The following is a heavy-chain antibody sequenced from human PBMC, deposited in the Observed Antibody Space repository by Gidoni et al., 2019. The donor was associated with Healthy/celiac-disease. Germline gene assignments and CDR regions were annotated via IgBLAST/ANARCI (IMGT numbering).Heavy chain of an antibody. CDR1: GFHFSSYA. Sequence: EGQLLESGGGLVEPGGSRGLSCPASGFHFSSYALSWVHQAPGQGREWVSAISGSGGSTYYADSVKGRFTISSDNSKNTLYLQMNSLSAEDTAVYYCARGQWDYFDYWGQGTLVTVSS. J-gene: IGHJ4*02. D-gene: IGHD6-19*01. CDR3: ARGQWDYFDY. V-gene: IGHV3-23*01. CDR2: ISGSGGST.